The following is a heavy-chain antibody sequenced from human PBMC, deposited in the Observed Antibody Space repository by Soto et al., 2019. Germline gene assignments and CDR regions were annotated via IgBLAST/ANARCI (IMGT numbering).Heavy chain of an antibody. J-gene: IGHJ6*02. D-gene: IGHD6-6*01. CDR2: IIPIFGTA. CDR1: GGTFSSYA. CDR3: ASIVAARPRAPYYYYYGMDV. V-gene: IGHV1-69*13. Sequence: ASGKVSCKASGGTFSSYAISWVRQAPGQGLEWMGGIIPIFGTANYAQKFQGRVTITADESTSTAYMELSSLRSEDTAVYYCASIVAARPRAPYYYYYGMDVWGQGTTVTVSS.